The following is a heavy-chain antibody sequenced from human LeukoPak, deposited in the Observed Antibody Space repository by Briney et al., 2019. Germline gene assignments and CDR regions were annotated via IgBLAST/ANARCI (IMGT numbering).Heavy chain of an antibody. J-gene: IGHJ5*02. CDR3: AREGGGPRWLGR. CDR2: INTSGSS. D-gene: IGHD6-25*01. V-gene: IGHV4-4*07. CDR1: GGSISSYY. Sequence: SETLSLTCTVSGGSISSYYWSWIRQPAGKGLEWIGRINTSGSSNYNPSLRSRVTMSVDTSKNQFSLNLSSVTAADTAVYYCAREGGGPRWLGRWGQGTLVTVSS.